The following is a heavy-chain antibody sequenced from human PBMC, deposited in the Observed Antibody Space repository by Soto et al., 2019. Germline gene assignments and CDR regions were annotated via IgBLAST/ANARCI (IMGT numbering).Heavy chain of an antibody. V-gene: IGHV4-31*03. Sequence: TSETLSLTCTVSGGSISSGGYYWSWIRQHPGKGLEWIGYIYYSGSTYYNPSLKSRVTISVDTSKNQFSLKLSSVTAADTAVYYCARLLYYDYVWGSYRPPEVDEYWGQGTLVTVSS. CDR2: IYYSGST. CDR3: ARLLYYDYVWGSYRPPEVDEY. J-gene: IGHJ4*02. D-gene: IGHD3-16*02. CDR1: GGSISSGGYY.